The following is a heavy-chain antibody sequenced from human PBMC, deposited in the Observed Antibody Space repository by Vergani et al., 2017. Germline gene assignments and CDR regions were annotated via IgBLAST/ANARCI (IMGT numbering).Heavy chain of an antibody. CDR3: ARGTFLHAFDN. Sequence: QVQLQESGPGLLKPSQTLSLTCRFAGDSISSGTYYWNWIRQPAGKGLEWMGRIYSSGSTSYNPSIKSRITMSLDTSKNQFSLSLSSVTAADTAVYYCARGTFLHAFDNWGQGTVVTVSS. CDR2: IYSSGST. J-gene: IGHJ3*02. CDR1: GDSISSGTYY. V-gene: IGHV4-61*02. D-gene: IGHD1-26*01.